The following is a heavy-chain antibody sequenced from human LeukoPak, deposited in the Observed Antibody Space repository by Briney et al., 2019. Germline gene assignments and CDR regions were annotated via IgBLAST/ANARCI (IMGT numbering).Heavy chain of an antibody. CDR1: GYTFTSYG. V-gene: IGHV1-69*10. D-gene: IGHD4-23*01. CDR2: IIPILGTA. Sequence: SVKVSCKASGYTFTSYGISWVRQAPGQGLEWMGGIIPILGTANYAQKFQGRVTITADKSTRTAYMELSSLRSEDTAVYYCAREDYGGNSDHGYFDYWGQGTLVTVSS. J-gene: IGHJ4*02. CDR3: AREDYGGNSDHGYFDY.